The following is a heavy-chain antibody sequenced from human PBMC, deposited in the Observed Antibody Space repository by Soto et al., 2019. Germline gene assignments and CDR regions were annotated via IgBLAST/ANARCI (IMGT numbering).Heavy chain of an antibody. CDR3: ARRYGFFFDY. J-gene: IGHJ4*02. CDR2: INYSGRT. CDR1: SGSXSSSXYY. D-gene: IGHD5-18*01. V-gene: IGHV4-30-4*01. Sequence: SETLSLTCSVSSGSXSSSXYYWSLIRQPPGKGLEWIGDINYSGRTYYKPSLKSRVSISIDTSKNQFSLKLSSVTAADTAVYNCARRYGFFFDYWAQGPLVPVSS.